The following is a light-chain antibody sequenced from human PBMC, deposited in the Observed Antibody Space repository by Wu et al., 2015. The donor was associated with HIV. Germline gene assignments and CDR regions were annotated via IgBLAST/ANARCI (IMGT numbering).Light chain of an antibody. CDR2: GAS. CDR3: QQYGNSPPVT. Sequence: EIVLTQSPGTLSLSPGDGATLSCRASQSVSSSLAWYQQKPGQAPRLLIYGASSRAAGTPDRFSGSGSGTDFTLTINRLEPEDFAVYYCQQYGNSPPVTFGGGPRWRSN. CDR1: QSVSSS. V-gene: IGKV3-20*01. J-gene: IGKJ4*01.